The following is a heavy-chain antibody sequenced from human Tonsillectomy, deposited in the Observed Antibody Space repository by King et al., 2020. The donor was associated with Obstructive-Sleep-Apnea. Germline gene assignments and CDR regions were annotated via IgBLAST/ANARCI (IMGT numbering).Heavy chain of an antibody. Sequence: VQLVESGGGLVQPGGSLRLSCAASGFTFSSYSLHWVRQAPGKGLEWLSYISSGGTTIYYADSVQGRFTISRANAKNSLSLQINSLSAEDTAVYFCAREGGYYDSGVYAPIFDYWGQGTLVTVSS. CDR3: AREGGYYDSGVYAPIFDY. CDR2: ISSGGTTI. V-gene: IGHV3-48*03. J-gene: IGHJ4*02. D-gene: IGHD3-22*01. CDR1: GFTFSSYS.